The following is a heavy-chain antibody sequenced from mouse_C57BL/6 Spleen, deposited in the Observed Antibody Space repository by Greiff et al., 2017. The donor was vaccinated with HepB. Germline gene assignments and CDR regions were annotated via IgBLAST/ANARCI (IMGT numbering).Heavy chain of an antibody. V-gene: IGHV8-12*01. Sequence: QVTLKESGPGILQSSQTLSLTCSFSGFSLSTSGMGVSWIRQPSGKGLEWLAHIYWDDDKRYNPSLKSRLTISKDTSRNQVFLKITSVDTADTATYYCARSGTTVVAYYAMDYWGQGTSVTVSS. CDR1: GFSLSTSGMG. CDR2: IYWDDDK. CDR3: ARSGTTVVAYYAMDY. D-gene: IGHD1-1*01. J-gene: IGHJ4*01.